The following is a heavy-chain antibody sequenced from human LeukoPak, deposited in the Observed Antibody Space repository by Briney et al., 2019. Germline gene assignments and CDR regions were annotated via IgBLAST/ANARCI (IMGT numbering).Heavy chain of an antibody. J-gene: IGHJ3*02. CDR2: ITSSGSTI. V-gene: IGHV3-48*03. CDR1: GFTFSSYE. CDR3: ARENDYGDYDDAFDI. D-gene: IGHD4-17*01. Sequence: GGSLRLSCAASGFTFSSYEMNWVRQAPGKGLEWVSYITSSGSTIYYADSVKGRFTISRDNAKNSLYLQMNSLRAEDTAVYYCARENDYGDYDDAFDIWGQGTMVTVSS.